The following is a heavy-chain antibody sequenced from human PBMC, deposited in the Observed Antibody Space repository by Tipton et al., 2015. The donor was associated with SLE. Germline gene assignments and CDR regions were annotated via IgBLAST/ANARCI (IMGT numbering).Heavy chain of an antibody. CDR3: ARHWGY. CDR1: GGSISSGSYY. D-gene: IGHD3-16*01. Sequence: TLSLTCTVSGGSISSGSYYWSWIRQPAGKGLEWIGRIYTSGSTNYNPSLKSRVTISVDTSKNQFSLKLSSVTAADTAVYYCARHWGYWGQGTLVTVSS. V-gene: IGHV4-61*02. J-gene: IGHJ4*02. CDR2: IYTSGST.